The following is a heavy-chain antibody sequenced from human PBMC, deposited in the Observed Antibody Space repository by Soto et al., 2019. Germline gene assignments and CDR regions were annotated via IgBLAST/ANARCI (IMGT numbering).Heavy chain of an antibody. V-gene: IGHV3-30-3*01. D-gene: IGHD3-3*01. CDR3: ARSRSGAVPDSFGY. CDR1: GFMFSRYA. CDR2: ISKDGSVK. J-gene: IGHJ1*01. Sequence: QVQLVESGGRVVQPGGSLRLSCAASGFMFSRYAIHWVRQAPGKGLEWVAVISKDGSVKYYADSVRGQFSISRDKSKNTVYLEMNGMRDDDTAVFYCARSRSGAVPDSFGYWGQGTLVTVSS.